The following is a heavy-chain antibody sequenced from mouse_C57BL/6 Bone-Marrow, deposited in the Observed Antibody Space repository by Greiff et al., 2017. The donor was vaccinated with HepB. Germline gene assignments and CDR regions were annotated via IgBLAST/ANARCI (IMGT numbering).Heavy chain of an antibody. CDR1: GYTFTSYW. CDR2: IYPGSGST. D-gene: IGHD1-1*01. CDR3: ARDYYGSSYYFDY. Sequence: QLQQPGAELVKPGASVKMSCKASGYTFTSYWITWVKQRPGQGLEWIGDIYPGSGSTNYNEKFKSKATLTVDTSSSTAYMQLSSLTSEDSAVYYCARDYYGSSYYFDYWGQGTTLTVSS. J-gene: IGHJ2*01. V-gene: IGHV1-55*01.